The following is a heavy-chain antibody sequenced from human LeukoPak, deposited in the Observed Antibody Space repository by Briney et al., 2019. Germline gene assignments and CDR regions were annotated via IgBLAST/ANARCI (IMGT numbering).Heavy chain of an antibody. D-gene: IGHD1-26*01. Sequence: GESLKISCKGSGYSFTSYWIGWVRQMPGKGLEWMGIIYPGDSDTRYSPSFQGQVTISADKSISTAYLQWSSLKASGTAMYYCARVGATTHGTTTTFDYWGQGTLVTVSS. CDR3: ARVGATTHGTTTTFDY. CDR2: IYPGDSDT. J-gene: IGHJ4*02. V-gene: IGHV5-51*01. CDR1: GYSFTSYW.